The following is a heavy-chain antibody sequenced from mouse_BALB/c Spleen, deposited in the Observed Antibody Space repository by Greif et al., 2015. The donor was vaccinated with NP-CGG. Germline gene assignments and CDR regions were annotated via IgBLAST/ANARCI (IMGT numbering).Heavy chain of an antibody. D-gene: IGHD2-1*01. J-gene: IGHJ3*01. Sequence: VMLVESGPGLVAPSQSLSITCTVSGFSLTSYGVHWVRQPPGKGLEWLGVIWAGGSTNYNSALMSRLSISKDNSKSXVFLKMNSLQTGDTAMYYCARVYHEGVFAYWGQGTLVTVSA. CDR1: GFSLTSYG. V-gene: IGHV2-9*02. CDR3: ARVYHEGVFAY. CDR2: IWAGGST.